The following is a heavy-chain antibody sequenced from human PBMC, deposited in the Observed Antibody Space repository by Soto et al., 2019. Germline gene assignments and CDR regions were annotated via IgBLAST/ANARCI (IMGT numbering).Heavy chain of an antibody. J-gene: IGHJ6*02. CDR3: ARDPKITIFGVVYYYYGMDV. Sequence: SVKVSCKASGGTFSSYAISWVRQAPGQGLEWMGGIIPIFGTANYAQKFQGRVTITADGSTSTAYMELSSLRSEDTAVYYCARDPKITIFGVVYYYYGMDVWGQGTTVTVSS. CDR2: IIPIFGTA. CDR1: GGTFSSYA. V-gene: IGHV1-69*13. D-gene: IGHD3-3*01.